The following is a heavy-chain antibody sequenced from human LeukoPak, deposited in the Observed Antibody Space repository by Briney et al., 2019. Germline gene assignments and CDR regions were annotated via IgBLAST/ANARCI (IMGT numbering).Heavy chain of an antibody. CDR1: GFTFSGYV. CDR3: ARESPHCSGVSCFFDY. V-gene: IGHV3-23*01. Sequence: PGGSLRLSCVASGFTFSGYVMTWVRQAPGKGLEWVSGISNSGDSTYYADSVKGRFTISRDNSKNTLYLEMNSLRAEDTAIYYCARESPHCSGVSCFFDYWGQGTLVTVSS. D-gene: IGHD2-15*01. CDR2: ISNSGDST. J-gene: IGHJ4*02.